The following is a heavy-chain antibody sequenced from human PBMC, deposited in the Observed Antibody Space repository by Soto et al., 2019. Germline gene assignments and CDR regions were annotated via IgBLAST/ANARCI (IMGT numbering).Heavy chain of an antibody. Sequence: GGSLRLSCASSGFTFSSYSMNWVRQAPGKGLEWVSYISSSSSTIYYADSVKGRFTISRDNAKNSLYLQMNSLRAEDTAVYYCARDLTSPLHYYMDVWGKGTTVTVSS. J-gene: IGHJ6*03. CDR1: GFTFSSYS. CDR2: ISSSSSTI. CDR3: ARDLTSPLHYYMDV. V-gene: IGHV3-48*01.